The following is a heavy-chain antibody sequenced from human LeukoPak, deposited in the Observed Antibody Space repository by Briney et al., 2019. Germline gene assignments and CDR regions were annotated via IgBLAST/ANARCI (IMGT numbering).Heavy chain of an antibody. D-gene: IGHD4-17*01. CDR1: GFTFSSYG. Sequence: PPGGTLRLSCAASGFTFSSYGMSWVRQAPGKGLEWVSAISGSGGSTYYADSVKGRFTISRDNSKNTLYLQMNSLRAEDTAVYYCAKGRDYGDYPVCFDYWGQGTLVTVSS. J-gene: IGHJ4*02. CDR3: AKGRDYGDYPVCFDY. CDR2: ISGSGGST. V-gene: IGHV3-23*01.